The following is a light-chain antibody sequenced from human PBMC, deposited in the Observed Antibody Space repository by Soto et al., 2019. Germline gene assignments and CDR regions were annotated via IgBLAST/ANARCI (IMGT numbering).Light chain of an antibody. CDR1: QSVSSSY. J-gene: IGKJ3*01. Sequence: EIVLTQSPGTLSLSPGERATLSCRASQSVSSSYLAWYQQKPGQAPRLLIYGASNRATGIPDRFSGSGSGTDFTLTITRLEPDDFAVYFCQQYGSSITFGPGTKVDIK. CDR3: QQYGSSIT. V-gene: IGKV3-20*01. CDR2: GAS.